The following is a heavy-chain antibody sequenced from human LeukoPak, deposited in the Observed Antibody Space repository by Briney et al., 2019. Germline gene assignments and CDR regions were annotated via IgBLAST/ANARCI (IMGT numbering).Heavy chain of an antibody. CDR1: GYSISSSIW. Sequence: PSETLSLTCAVSGYSISSSIWWGWIRQPPGKGLEWIGYIYYSGSTYYNPSLRSRLTMSVDTSKNQFSLKLSSVTAADTAVYYCARGKGNFQHWGQGTLVTVSS. CDR2: IYYSGST. V-gene: IGHV4-28*03. CDR3: ARGKGNFQH. J-gene: IGHJ1*01.